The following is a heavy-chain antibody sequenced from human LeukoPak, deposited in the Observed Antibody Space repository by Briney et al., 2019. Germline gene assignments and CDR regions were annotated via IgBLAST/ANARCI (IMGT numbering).Heavy chain of an antibody. D-gene: IGHD3-3*02. V-gene: IGHV1-8*03. J-gene: IGHJ3*02. Sequence: ASVKVSCKASGYTFTSYDINWVRQATGQGLEWMGWMNPNSGNTGYAQKFQGRVTITRNTSIRTAYMELSSLRSEDTAVYYCASHFRYDAFDIWGQGTMVTVSS. CDR2: MNPNSGNT. CDR3: ASHFRYDAFDI. CDR1: GYTFTSYD.